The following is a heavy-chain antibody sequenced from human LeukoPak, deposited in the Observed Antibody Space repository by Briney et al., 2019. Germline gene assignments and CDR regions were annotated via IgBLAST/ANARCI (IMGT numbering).Heavy chain of an antibody. D-gene: IGHD1-1*01. CDR1: VYTFTSYN. V-gene: IGHV1-8*01. CDR2: MNSDSGNT. Sequence: GASVTVSFMASVYTFTSYNINWVRQATGQGLEWMGWMNSDSGNTDYAQKFQGRVTMTRNTSISTAYMELSSLRSEDTAVYYCARRTTGINYWGQGTLVTVSS. CDR3: ARRTTGINY. J-gene: IGHJ4*01.